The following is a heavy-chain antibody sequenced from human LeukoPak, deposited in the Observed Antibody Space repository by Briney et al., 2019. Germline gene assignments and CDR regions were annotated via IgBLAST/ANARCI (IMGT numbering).Heavy chain of an antibody. Sequence: SETLSLTCTVSGGSISSYYWSWIRQPPGKGLEWIGCIYYSGSTNYNPSLKSRVTISVDTSKNQFSLKLSSVTAADTAVYYCARVVTIFGVVIMDGNWFDPWGQGTLVTVSS. CDR2: IYYSGST. CDR1: GGSISSYY. D-gene: IGHD3-3*01. CDR3: ARVVTIFGVVIMDGNWFDP. J-gene: IGHJ5*02. V-gene: IGHV4-59*01.